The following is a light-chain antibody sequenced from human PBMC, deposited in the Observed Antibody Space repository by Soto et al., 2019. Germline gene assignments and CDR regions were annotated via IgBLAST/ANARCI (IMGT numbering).Light chain of an antibody. J-gene: IGLJ1*01. V-gene: IGLV2-14*01. CDR2: EVS. CDR1: SSDVGGYNY. Sequence: QSALTQPASVSGSPGQSITISCTGTSSDVGGYNYVSRYQQHPGKAPKLMIYEVSNRPSGVCNRFSGSKSGNTAALTISGLQAEDEADYYCSSYTSSSTPDVFGTGTKLTVL. CDR3: SSYTSSSTPDV.